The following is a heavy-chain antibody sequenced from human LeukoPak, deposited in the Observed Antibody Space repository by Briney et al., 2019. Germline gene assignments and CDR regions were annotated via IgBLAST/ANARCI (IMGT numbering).Heavy chain of an antibody. V-gene: IGHV4-38-2*02. D-gene: IGHD2-2*02. CDR3: AKVEDIVVVPAAIGAAAYFDY. CDR1: GYSISSGYY. Sequence: SETLSLTCTVSGYSISSGYYWGWIRQPPGKGLEWIGSIYHSGSTYYNPSLKSRVTISVDKSKNQFSLKLSSWTAADTAVYYCAKVEDIVVVPAAIGAAAYFDYWGQGTLVTVSS. CDR2: IYHSGST. J-gene: IGHJ4*02.